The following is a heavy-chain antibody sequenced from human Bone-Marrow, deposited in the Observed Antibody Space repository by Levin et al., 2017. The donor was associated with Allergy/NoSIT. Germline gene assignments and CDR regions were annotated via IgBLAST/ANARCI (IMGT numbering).Heavy chain of an antibody. CDR3: VRDGNLWQLGH. CDR2: INHDGSTT. J-gene: IGHJ4*02. V-gene: IGHV3-74*03. D-gene: IGHD6-6*01. Sequence: HPGGSLRLSCVASGFTFSSAWMHWVRQAPGEGLVWVSRINHDGSTTTYADSVEGRFIISRDNAKNTIFLHMNNLRVDDTALYYCVRDGNLWQLGHWGQGTLVAVS. CDR1: GFTFSSAW.